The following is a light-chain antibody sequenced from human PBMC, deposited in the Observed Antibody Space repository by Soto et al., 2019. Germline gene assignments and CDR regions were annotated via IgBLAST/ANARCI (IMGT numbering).Light chain of an antibody. CDR3: QQRSNWLIT. CDR2: GAS. V-gene: IGKV3-11*01. J-gene: IGKJ5*01. Sequence: EIVLTQSPGTLSLSPGERATLSCRASQSVSGSYVAWYHQKPGQAPRLLIYGASTRATGIPARFSGSGSGTDFTLTISSLEPEDFAVYYCQQRSNWLITFGQGTRLEIK. CDR1: QSVSGSY.